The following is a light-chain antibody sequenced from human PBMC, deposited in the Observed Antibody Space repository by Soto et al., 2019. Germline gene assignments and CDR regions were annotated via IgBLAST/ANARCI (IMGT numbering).Light chain of an antibody. V-gene: IGKV1-5*01. CDR1: QSINAW. CDR2: DVS. CDR3: QQYHRYST. J-gene: IGKJ1*01. Sequence: DIQMTQAPSTLSASVGDTITITCRASQSINAWLAWYQQKPGKAPKLLIYDVSTLDSGVPSRFSGSASGTEFTLTISSLESDDFATYYCQQYHRYSTFGQGTKVDI.